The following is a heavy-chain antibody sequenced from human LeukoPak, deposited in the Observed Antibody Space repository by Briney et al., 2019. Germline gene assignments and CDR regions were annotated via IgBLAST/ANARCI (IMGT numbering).Heavy chain of an antibody. CDR1: GFTLSSYS. CDR2: IKSKTDGGTT. V-gene: IGHV3-15*07. J-gene: IGHJ4*02. Sequence: PGGSLRLSCAASGFTLSSYSMNWVRQAPGKGLEWVGRIKSKTDGGTTDYAAPVTGRFTISRDDSRNTLYLQMNSLKTEDTAVYYCTTNPPVRWGASSEPPNYWGQGTLVTVSS. D-gene: IGHD2-15*01. CDR3: TTNPPVRWGASSEPPNY.